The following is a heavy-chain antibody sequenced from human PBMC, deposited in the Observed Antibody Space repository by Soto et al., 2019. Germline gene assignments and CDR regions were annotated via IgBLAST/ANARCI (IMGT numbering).Heavy chain of an antibody. V-gene: IGHV1-3*04. Sequence: ASVKVSCKTSGYGFSSYAMHWVRQAPGQRLEWMGWINIGSGRTEYSQNLQDRITITRDTSASTVYMDLSSLKSEDTSVYFCVRDGGDCGYRLTYYYYMGFDVWGQGTTVTVSS. CDR1: GYGFSSYA. CDR3: VRDGGDCGYRLTYYYYMGFDV. J-gene: IGHJ6*02. D-gene: IGHD2-21*02. CDR2: INIGSGRT.